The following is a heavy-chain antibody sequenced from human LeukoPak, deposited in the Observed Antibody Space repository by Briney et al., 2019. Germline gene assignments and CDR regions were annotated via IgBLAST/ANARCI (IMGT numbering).Heavy chain of an antibody. CDR2: IYYSGST. V-gene: IGHV4-30-4*01. J-gene: IGHJ4*02. CDR3: ARERGGVWFGELSPFDY. D-gene: IGHD3-10*01. CDR1: GGSISSGDYY. Sequence: SQTLSLTSTVYGGSISSGDYYWSWIRQPPGKGLEWIGYIYYSGSTYYNPSLKSRVTISVDTSKNQFSLKLSSVTAADTAVYYCARERGGVWFGELSPFDYWGQGTLVTVSS.